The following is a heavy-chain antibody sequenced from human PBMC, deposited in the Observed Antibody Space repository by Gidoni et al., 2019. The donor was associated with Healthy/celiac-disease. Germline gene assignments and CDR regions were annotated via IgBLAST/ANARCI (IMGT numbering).Heavy chain of an antibody. V-gene: IGHV1-3*01. CDR2: INAGNGNT. J-gene: IGHJ4*02. CDR1: GYTFTSYA. CDR3: ARVLGLSVAVAGKY. D-gene: IGHD6-19*01. Sequence: QVQLVQSGAEVKKPGASVKVSCKASGYTFTSYAMHWVRQAPGQRLEWMGWINAGNGNTKYSQKFQGRVTITRDTSASTAYMELSSLRSEDTAVYYCARVLGLSVAVAGKYWGQGTLVTVSS.